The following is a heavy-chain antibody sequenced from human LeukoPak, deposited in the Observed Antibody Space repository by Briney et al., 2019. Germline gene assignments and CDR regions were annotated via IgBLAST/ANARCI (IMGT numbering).Heavy chain of an antibody. D-gene: IGHD6-19*01. CDR3: ARNLVGKTDFDY. V-gene: IGHV1-24*01. CDR2: FNPEDGET. Sequence: GASVKVSCTVSGYTLSELSMHWVRQAPGKGLEWMGGFNPEDGETIYTQNLQGRVIMTEDTSTDTAYMELSSLRSEDTAVYYCARNLVGKTDFDYWGQGTLVTVSS. CDR1: GYTLSELS. J-gene: IGHJ4*02.